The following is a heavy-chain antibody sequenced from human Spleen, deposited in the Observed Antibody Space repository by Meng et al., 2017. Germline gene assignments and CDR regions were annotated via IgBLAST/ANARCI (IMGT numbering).Heavy chain of an antibody. V-gene: IGHV4-4*02. CDR1: GASIATTNW. CDR2: IHLGGRP. Sequence: GQLQQGGAGLLQPSGPLSLPCAVSGASIATTNWWGWVRQPPGKGLEWIGEIHLGGRPNYSPSLKSRVTISVDKSNNELSLKLTSVTAADTAVYFCVRIFDSRAQGTLVTVSS. CDR3: VRIFDS. J-gene: IGHJ4*02.